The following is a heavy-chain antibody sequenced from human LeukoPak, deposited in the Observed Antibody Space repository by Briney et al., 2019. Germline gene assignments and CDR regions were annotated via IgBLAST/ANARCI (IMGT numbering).Heavy chain of an antibody. V-gene: IGHV3-13*01. Sequence: GGSLRLSCAASGFTVSGNDMHWVRQIIGKGPEWVSAISTAGVTYYPGSVKGRFIISRENAKNSLYLQMNSLRAGDTAVYYCARARHREGYKSSWYDYWGQGTLVTVSS. CDR3: ARARHREGYKSSWYDY. CDR2: ISTAGVT. CDR1: GFTVSGND. J-gene: IGHJ4*02. D-gene: IGHD6-13*01.